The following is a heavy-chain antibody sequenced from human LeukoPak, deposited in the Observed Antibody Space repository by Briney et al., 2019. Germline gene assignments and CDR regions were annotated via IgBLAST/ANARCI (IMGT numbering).Heavy chain of an antibody. J-gene: IGHJ5*02. CDR3: ARDLQNNPVAARSWFDP. CDR2: IIPIFGTA. D-gene: IGHD6-19*01. V-gene: IGHV1-69*06. Sequence: GASVKVSCKASGGTFSSYAISWVRQAPGQGLEWMGGIIPIFGTANYAQKFQGRVTITADKSTSTAHMELRSLRSDDTAVYYCARDLQNNPVAARSWFDPWGQGTLVTVSS. CDR1: GGTFSSYA.